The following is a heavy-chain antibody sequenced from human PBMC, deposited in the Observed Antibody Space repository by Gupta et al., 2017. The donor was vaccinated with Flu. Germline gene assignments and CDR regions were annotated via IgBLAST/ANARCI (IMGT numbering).Heavy chain of an antibody. V-gene: IGHV1-2*02. J-gene: IGHJ4*02. CDR1: GYTFTGYY. CDR3: ASLTLIAAASDDHDY. CDR2: INPNSGGT. Sequence: QAQLVQSGAEVKKPGASVKVSCKAAGYTFTGYYMHWVRQAPGQGLEWMGWINPNSGGTNYAQKFQGRVTMTRDTSISTAYMELSRLRSDDTAVYYCASLTLIAAASDDHDYWGQGTLVTVSS. D-gene: IGHD6-13*01.